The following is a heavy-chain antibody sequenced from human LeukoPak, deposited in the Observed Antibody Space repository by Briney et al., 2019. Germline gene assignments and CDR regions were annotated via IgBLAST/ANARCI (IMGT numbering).Heavy chain of an antibody. J-gene: IGHJ5*02. CDR1: GYIFTDYY. CDR2: MNPNSGNT. Sequence: ASVKVSCKASGYIFTDYYMHWVRQAPGQELEWMGWMNPNSGNTGYAQKFQGRVTMTRNTSISTAYMELSSLRSEDTAVYYCARGHYDFWSGYYRGSNWFDPWGQGTLVTVSS. CDR3: ARGHYDFWSGYYRGSNWFDP. V-gene: IGHV1-8*02. D-gene: IGHD3-3*01.